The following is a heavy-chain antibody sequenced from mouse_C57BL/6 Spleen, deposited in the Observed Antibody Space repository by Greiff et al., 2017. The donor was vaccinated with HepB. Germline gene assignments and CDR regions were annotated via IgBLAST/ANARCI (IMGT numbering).Heavy chain of an antibody. CDR2: IYPGSGST. Sequence: VQLQQPGAELVKPGASVKMSCKASGYTFTSYWITWVKQRPGQGLEWIGDIYPGSGSTNYNEKFKSKATLTVETSSSTSYMQLSSLTSEDSAVYYCARSYYGSSYIYYFDYWGQGTTLTVSS. D-gene: IGHD1-1*01. J-gene: IGHJ2*01. CDR1: GYTFTSYW. V-gene: IGHV1-55*01. CDR3: ARSYYGSSYIYYFDY.